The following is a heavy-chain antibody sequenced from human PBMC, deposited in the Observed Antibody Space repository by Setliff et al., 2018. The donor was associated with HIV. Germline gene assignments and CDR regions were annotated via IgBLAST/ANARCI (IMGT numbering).Heavy chain of an antibody. CDR1: NESLGAHY. D-gene: IGHD2-15*01. CDR3: ASLLVVATGGVFDY. J-gene: IGHJ4*02. Sequence: SETLSLTCAVYNESLGAHYWTWIRQPPGKGLEWIGNIDVNADTNYNPSPKSRVTMSIDRSKNQFSLSLRSVTARDTATYYCASLLVVATGGVFDYWGQGNLVTVSS. CDR2: IDVNADT. V-gene: IGHV4-34*10.